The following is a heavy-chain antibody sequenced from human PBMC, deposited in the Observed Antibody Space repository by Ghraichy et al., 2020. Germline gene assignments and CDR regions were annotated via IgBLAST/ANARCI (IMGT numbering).Heavy chain of an antibody. CDR3: ARGNWFDP. Sequence: SETLSLTCTVSGGSITNYYWSWIRQPPGKGLEWIGYIYGSGSTNYNPSLKSRVTISVETSKTQLSLRLNSVTAADTAVYYCARGNWFDPWGQGTLVTVSS. CDR1: GGSITNYY. CDR2: IYGSGST. V-gene: IGHV4-59*01. J-gene: IGHJ5*02.